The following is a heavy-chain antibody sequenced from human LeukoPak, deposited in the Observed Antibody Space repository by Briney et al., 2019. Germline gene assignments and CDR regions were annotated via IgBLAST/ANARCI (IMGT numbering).Heavy chain of an antibody. CDR3: AREGYSSDYYRAFDI. D-gene: IGHD6-19*01. V-gene: IGHV4-59*11. J-gene: IGHJ3*02. CDR1: GDSISSHY. Sequence: NSSETLSLTCTVSGDSISSHYWSWIRQPPGKGLEWIGYVYYTGSTDYNPSLKSRVTISADTSKNQFALKMRSATAADTAVYYCAREGYSSDYYRAFDIWGQGTMVTVSS. CDR2: VYYTGST.